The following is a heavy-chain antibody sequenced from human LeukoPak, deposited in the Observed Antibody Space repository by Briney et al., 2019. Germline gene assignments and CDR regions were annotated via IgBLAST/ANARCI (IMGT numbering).Heavy chain of an antibody. J-gene: IGHJ4*02. CDR1: GFTFSSYS. Sequence: GGSPRLSCAASGFTFSSYSMNWVRQAPGKGLEWVSSISSSSSYIYYADSVKGRFTISRDNAKNSLYLQMNSLRAEDTAVYYCARDSYDSSGYPFDYWGQGTLVTVSS. CDR3: ARDSYDSSGYPFDY. D-gene: IGHD3-22*01. V-gene: IGHV3-21*01. CDR2: ISSSSSYI.